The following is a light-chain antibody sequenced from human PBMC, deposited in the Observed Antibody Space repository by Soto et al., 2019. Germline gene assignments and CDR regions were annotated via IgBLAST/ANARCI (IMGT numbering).Light chain of an antibody. CDR2: DAS. J-gene: IGKJ1*01. V-gene: IGKV3-20*01. CDR3: QQYSSSRT. CDR1: QSVIINY. Sequence: IVLTQSPGTLSLSPGERSTISCRASQSVIINYLAWYQKKPDHAPRLLMYDASSRATGIPDRFSGSGSGTDFTLTISIQEPEDCAVYYYQQYSSSRTFGQGTKVDIK.